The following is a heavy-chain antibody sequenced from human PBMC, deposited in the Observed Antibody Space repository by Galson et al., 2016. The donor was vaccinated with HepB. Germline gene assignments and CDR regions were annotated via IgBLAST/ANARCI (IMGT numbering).Heavy chain of an antibody. Sequence: SVKVSCKASGYTFTDYYIHWVRQAPGQGLEWMGWISPNNGDTTYAQKFQGWVTLTRHTSISTAYMELRRLRSNDTAIYYCARGRALSATATWDYRGQGTLVTVSS. D-gene: IGHD6-13*01. CDR2: ISPNNGDT. J-gene: IGHJ4*02. CDR1: GYTFTDYY. V-gene: IGHV1-2*04. CDR3: ARGRALSATATWDY.